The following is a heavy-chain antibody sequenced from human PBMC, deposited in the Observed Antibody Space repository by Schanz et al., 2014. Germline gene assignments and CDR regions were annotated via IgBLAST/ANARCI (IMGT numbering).Heavy chain of an antibody. J-gene: IGHJ4*02. V-gene: IGHV3-7*01. CDR2: IKQDESER. Sequence: EVQLVESGGGLVQPGGSLRLSCAASGFTFSTYWMSWVRQAPGKGLEWVANIKQDESERSYVDSVKGRFTISRDNAKNSLYLQMNSLRAEDTAVYYCARDKGGYYPFDYWGQGTLVTASS. CDR3: ARDKGGYYPFDY. D-gene: IGHD3-3*01. CDR1: GFTFSTYW.